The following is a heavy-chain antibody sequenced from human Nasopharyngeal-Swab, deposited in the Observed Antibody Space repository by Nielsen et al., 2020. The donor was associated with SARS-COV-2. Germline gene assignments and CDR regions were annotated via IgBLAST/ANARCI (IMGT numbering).Heavy chain of an antibody. CDR1: GFTFSDYY. CDR2: ISSSGSTI. V-gene: IGHV3-11*04. Sequence: GESLKISCAASGFTFSDYYMSWIRQAPGKGLEWVSYISSSGSTIYYADSVKGRFTISRDNAKNSLYLQMNSLRAEDTAVYYCARDLGRQVVLAATDYWGQGTLVTVSS. J-gene: IGHJ4*02. D-gene: IGHD2-2*01. CDR3: ARDLGRQVVLAATDY.